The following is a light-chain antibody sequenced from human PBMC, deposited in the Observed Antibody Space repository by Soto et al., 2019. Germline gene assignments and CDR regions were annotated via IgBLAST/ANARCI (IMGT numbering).Light chain of an antibody. V-gene: IGKV1-5*01. Sequence: IQMTQSPSTLSGYVGTRFTITCRASQSISNWLAWYQQKPGTAAKVLIYHASNLQSGVPSRFSGSGSGTEFTLTISSLQPDDFATYYCQQYNSYSFGQGTKVDIK. J-gene: IGKJ1*01. CDR3: QQYNSYS. CDR1: QSISNW. CDR2: HAS.